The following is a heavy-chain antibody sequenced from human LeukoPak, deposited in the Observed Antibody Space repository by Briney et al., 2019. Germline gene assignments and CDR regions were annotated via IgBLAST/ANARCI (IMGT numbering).Heavy chain of an antibody. D-gene: IGHD5-18*01. CDR2: IFQGGGEI. J-gene: IGHJ4*02. CDR1: GFTFSDFA. CDR3: ATYRQVMLPFES. V-gene: IGHV3-23*01. Sequence: GGSLRLSCAASGFTFSDFAMIWVRQPPGKGLEWVSSIFQGGGEIHYADSVRGRFTISRDNSKSTLFLQMNSLRAEDTAIYYCATYRQVMLPFESWGQGTLVTVSS.